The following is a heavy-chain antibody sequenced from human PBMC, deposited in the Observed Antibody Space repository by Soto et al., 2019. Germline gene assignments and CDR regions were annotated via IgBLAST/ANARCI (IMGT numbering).Heavy chain of an antibody. CDR2: IYYRGTT. D-gene: IGHD2-2*01. V-gene: IGHV4-31*03. J-gene: IGHJ5*02. CDR3: ARCSLVVIPAPGFDP. Sequence: SETLSVTCTVSGGSISGGYYWSWIRHHPGKGPEWIGYIYYRGTTYYNPSLKSRVTISVDTSENQFSLKLSSVTAADTAVYYCARCSLVVIPAPGFDPWGQGTLVTVSS. CDR1: GGSISGGYY.